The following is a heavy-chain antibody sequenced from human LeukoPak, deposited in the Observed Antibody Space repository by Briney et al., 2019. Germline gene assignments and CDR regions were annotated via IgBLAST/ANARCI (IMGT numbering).Heavy chain of an antibody. V-gene: IGHV3-7*03. CDR2: IKQDGGET. J-gene: IGHJ4*02. D-gene: IGHD2/OR15-2a*01. CDR1: GFTFSDYW. Sequence: GGSLGLSCAASGFTFSDYWMNWVRQAPGKGLEWVANIKQDGGETYYVDSVKGRFTISRDNSRNTLYLQMNSLRAEDTAVYYCARSGLSRFGFWGQGTLVTVSS. CDR3: ARSGLSRFGF.